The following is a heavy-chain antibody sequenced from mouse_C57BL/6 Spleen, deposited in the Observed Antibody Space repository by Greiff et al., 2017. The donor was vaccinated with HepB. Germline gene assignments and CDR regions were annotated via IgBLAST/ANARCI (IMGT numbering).Heavy chain of an antibody. CDR2: INPGSGGT. CDR1: GYAFTNYL. CDR3: ARGKGAYYAMDY. J-gene: IGHJ4*01. V-gene: IGHV1-54*01. Sequence: VQLQQSGAELVRPGPSVKVSCKASGYAFTNYLIEWVKQRPGQGLEWIGVINPGSGGTNYNEKFKGKATLTADKSSSTAYMQLSSLTSEDSAVYFCARGKGAYYAMDYWGQGTSVTVSS.